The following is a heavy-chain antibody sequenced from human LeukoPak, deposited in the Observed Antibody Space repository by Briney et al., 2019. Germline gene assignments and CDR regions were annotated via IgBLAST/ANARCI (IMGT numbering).Heavy chain of an antibody. CDR3: ARHDGAVDY. J-gene: IGHJ4*02. D-gene: IGHD4-17*01. V-gene: IGHV4-59*08. CDR1: GGSISSYY. Sequence: SETLSLTCTVSGGSISSYYWSWIRQPPGKVLEWIGYIYYSGSTNYDPSLKSRVTISVDTSKNQFSLKLSSVTAADTAVYYCARHDGAVDYWGQGTLVTVSS. CDR2: IYYSGST.